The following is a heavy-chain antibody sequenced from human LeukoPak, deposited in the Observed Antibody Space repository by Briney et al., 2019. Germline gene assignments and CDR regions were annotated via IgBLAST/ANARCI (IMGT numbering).Heavy chain of an antibody. CDR3: AKDRGDYYDSSGYYSGGFDI. Sequence: GGSLRLSCAASGFTFTSYGMPWVRQAPGKGLEWVAVISYDGSNKYYADSVKGRFTISRDNSKNTLYLQMNSLRAEDTAVYYCAKDRGDYYDSSGYYSGGFDIWGQGTMVTVSS. CDR2: ISYDGSNK. J-gene: IGHJ3*02. D-gene: IGHD3-22*01. V-gene: IGHV3-30*18. CDR1: GFTFTSYG.